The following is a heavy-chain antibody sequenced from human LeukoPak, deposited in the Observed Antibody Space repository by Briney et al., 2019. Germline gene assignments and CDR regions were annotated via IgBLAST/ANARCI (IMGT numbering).Heavy chain of an antibody. V-gene: IGHV4-39*07. D-gene: IGHD3-3*01. J-gene: IGHJ6*03. CDR1: GGSISSSGYY. Sequence: PSETLSLTCTVSGGSISSSGYYWGWIRQPPGKGLEWIGSIYYSGGNYYNPSLNSRVTISVDTSKNQFSLKLSSVTAADTAVYYCARGILTIFGADSYSYMDVWGKGATVTVSS. CDR3: ARGILTIFGADSYSYMDV. CDR2: IYYSGGN.